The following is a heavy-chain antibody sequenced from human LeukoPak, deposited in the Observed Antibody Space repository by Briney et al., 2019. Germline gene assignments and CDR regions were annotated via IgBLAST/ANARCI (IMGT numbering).Heavy chain of an antibody. D-gene: IGHD1-20*01. Sequence: SVKVSCKASGGTFISYAISWVRQAPGQGLEWMGGIIPIFGTANYAQKFQGRVTITTDESTSTAYMELSSLRSEDTAVYYCARDRTKSNNFEGFDYWGQGTLVTVSS. J-gene: IGHJ4*02. V-gene: IGHV1-69*05. CDR1: GGTFISYA. CDR2: IIPIFGTA. CDR3: ARDRTKSNNFEGFDY.